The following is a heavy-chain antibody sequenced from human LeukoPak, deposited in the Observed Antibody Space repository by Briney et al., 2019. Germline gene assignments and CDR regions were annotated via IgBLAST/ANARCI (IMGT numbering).Heavy chain of an antibody. CDR1: GYTFTSYD. J-gene: IGHJ4*02. Sequence: ASVKVSCKASGYTFTSYDINWVRQATGQGLEWMGWMNPNSGNTGYAQKFQGRVTITRNTSISTAYTELSSLRSEDTAVYYCARAPRAAIRPYYFDYWGQGTLVTVSS. CDR2: MNPNSGNT. D-gene: IGHD2-2*02. V-gene: IGHV1-8*03. CDR3: ARAPRAAIRPYYFDY.